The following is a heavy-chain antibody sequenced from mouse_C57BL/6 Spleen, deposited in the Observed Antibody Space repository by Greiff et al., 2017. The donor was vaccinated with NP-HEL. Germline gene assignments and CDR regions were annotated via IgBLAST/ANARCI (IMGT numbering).Heavy chain of an antibody. J-gene: IGHJ4*01. V-gene: IGHV5-17*01. CDR3: ARRYFYAMDY. Sequence: EVHLVESGGGLVKPGGSLKLSCAASGFTFSDSGMHWVRQAPEKGLEWVAYISSGSSTIYYADTVKGRCTISRDNAKNTLCLQMTSLRSEDTAMYYCARRYFYAMDYWGQGTSVTVSS. CDR2: ISSGSSTI. CDR1: GFTFSDSG.